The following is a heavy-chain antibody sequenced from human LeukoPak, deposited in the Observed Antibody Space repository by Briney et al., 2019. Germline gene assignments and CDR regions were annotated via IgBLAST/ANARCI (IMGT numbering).Heavy chain of an antibody. CDR3: ATEGSSGYGPNNWFDP. CDR2: IQYDGSNK. D-gene: IGHD3-22*01. J-gene: IGHJ5*02. CDR1: GFTFSSYG. V-gene: IGHV3-30*02. Sequence: GGSLRLSCAASGFTFSSYGMHWVRQAPGEGLEWVAFIQYDGSNKYYADSVKGRFTISRDSSENTLYLQMNSLRAEDTAVYYCATEGSSGYGPNNWFDPWGQGTLVTVSS.